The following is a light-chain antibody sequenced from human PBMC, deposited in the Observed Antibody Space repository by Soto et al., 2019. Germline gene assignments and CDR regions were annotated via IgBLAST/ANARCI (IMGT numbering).Light chain of an antibody. CDR3: CSYLGSSTV. J-gene: IGLJ7*01. Sequence: QSALTQPASVSGSPGQSITISCTGVSGDVGNYNLVSWYQQHPAKAPKLIIYEDDKRPSGVSNRFSGSQCGDTASLTISGLQYEDEAAYYCCSYLGSSTVFGGGTQLTVL. CDR1: SGDVGNYNL. CDR2: EDD. V-gene: IGLV2-23*01.